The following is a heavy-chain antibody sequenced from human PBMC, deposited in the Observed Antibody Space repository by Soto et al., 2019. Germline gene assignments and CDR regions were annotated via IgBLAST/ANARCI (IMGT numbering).Heavy chain of an antibody. D-gene: IGHD1-26*01. V-gene: IGHV4-59*08. J-gene: IGHJ3*02. CDR1: SAVIRDDY. CDR3: ARHGITGSYYYAFDI. CDR2: TYYTGTT. Sequence: LCRTCAISSAVIRDDYWSAERQPPGKGLEWIGYTYYTGTTNYNPSLNSRVTLSVDTSKNQFALKLSSVTAAETAVYYCARHGITGSYYYAFDIWGQGTMVT.